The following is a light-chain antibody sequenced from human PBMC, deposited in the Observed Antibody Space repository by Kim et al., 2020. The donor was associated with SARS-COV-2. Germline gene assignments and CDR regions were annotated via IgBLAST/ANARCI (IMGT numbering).Light chain of an antibody. J-gene: IGKJ2*01. CDR1: HSISGW. V-gene: IGKV1-5*03. CDR3: QQYSSYPLT. Sequence: DIQMTQSPPTLSASVGDRVTMSCRASHSISGWLAWYQQKPGKAPNLLIYRASNLQSGVPSRFSDSGSGTEFTLTINSLQPDDFATYYCQQYSSYPLTFGQGTKLEIK. CDR2: RAS.